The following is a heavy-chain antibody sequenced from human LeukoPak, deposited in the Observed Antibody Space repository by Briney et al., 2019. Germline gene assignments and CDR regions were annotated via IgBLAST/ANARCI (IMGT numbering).Heavy chain of an antibody. CDR3: AREGNSPFDY. D-gene: IGHD5-18*01. V-gene: IGHV3-66*01. CDR1: GFXVSSDY. J-gene: IGHJ4*02. Sequence: GGSLRLSCAASGFXVSSDYMSWVRQAPGKGLKWVSVIYSGGSTYYADSVKGRFTISRDNSKNTLYLQMNSLRAEDTAVYYCAREGNSPFDYWGQGTLVTVSS. CDR2: IYSGGST.